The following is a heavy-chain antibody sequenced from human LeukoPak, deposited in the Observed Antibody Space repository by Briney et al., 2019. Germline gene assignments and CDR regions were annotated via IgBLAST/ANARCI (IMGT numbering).Heavy chain of an antibody. V-gene: IGHV4-39*07. CDR1: GGSISSSTYY. J-gene: IGHJ3*02. D-gene: IGHD6-19*01. CDR2: IYHSGNT. Sequence: SETLSLTCTVSGGSISSSTYYWGWIRQPPGKGLEWIGSIYHSGNTYYNPSLQSRVTISVDTSKNQFSLKLSSVTAADTAVYYCARAVAGDDAFDIWGQGTMVTVSS. CDR3: ARAVAGDDAFDI.